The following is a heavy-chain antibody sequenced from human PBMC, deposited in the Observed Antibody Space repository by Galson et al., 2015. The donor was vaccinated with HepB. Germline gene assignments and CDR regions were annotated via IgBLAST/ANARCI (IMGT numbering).Heavy chain of an antibody. V-gene: IGHV4-39*07. CDR3: ARDKGAVAGIVPAYDWYFDL. J-gene: IGHJ2*01. D-gene: IGHD6-19*01. CDR2: IYYSGST. CDR1: GGSISSSSYY. Sequence: LSLTCTVSGGSISSSSYYWGWIRQPPGKGLEWIGRIYYSGSTYYNPSLKSRVTISVDTSKNQFSLKLSSVTAADTAVYYCARDKGAVAGIVPAYDWYFDLWGRGTLVTVSS.